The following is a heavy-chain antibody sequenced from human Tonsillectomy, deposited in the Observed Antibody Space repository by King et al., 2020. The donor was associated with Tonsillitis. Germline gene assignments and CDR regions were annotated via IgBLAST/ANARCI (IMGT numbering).Heavy chain of an antibody. D-gene: IGHD5-18*01. V-gene: IGHV4-59*01. CDR2: IYYTGTT. CDR1: GDSINSFY. CDR3: ARDEGARGYSYGYFDS. Sequence: QLQESGPGLVKPSETLSLTCTVSGDSINSFYWSWIRQPPGRGLECIGFIYYTGTTNYNPSLKSRVTISLDTSKNQFSLRLSSVTAADTAVYYCARDEGARGYSYGYFDSWGQGTLVTVSS. J-gene: IGHJ5*01.